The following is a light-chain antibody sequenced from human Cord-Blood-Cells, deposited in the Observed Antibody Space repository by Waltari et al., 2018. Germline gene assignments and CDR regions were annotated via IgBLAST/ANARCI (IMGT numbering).Light chain of an antibody. Sequence: DIVMTQSPDSLAVSLGERATINCKSSQSVLYSSNNTNYLDWYQQKPGQPPKLLIYWASTRESGVPDRFSGSGSGTDFTLTISSLQAEDVAVYYCQQYYSTPITFGQGTRLEIK. V-gene: IGKV4-1*01. J-gene: IGKJ5*01. CDR3: QQYYSTPIT. CDR2: WAS. CDR1: QSVLYSSNNTNY.